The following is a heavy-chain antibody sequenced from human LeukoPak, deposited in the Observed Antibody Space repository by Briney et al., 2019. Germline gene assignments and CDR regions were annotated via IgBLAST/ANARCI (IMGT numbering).Heavy chain of an antibody. J-gene: IGHJ6*03. CDR1: LYTFTSYG. V-gene: IGHV1-18*01. CDR2: ISAYNGNT. CDR3: ARDRNSSSASYYYYMDV. D-gene: IGHD6-6*01. Sequence: AAVKVSCEPPLYTFTSYGISWVPPAPGQGVEWVGRISAYNGNTNYAQKLQGRVTMTTDTSTSTAYMELRSLRSDDTAVYYCARDRNSSSASYYYYMDVWGKGTTVTVSS.